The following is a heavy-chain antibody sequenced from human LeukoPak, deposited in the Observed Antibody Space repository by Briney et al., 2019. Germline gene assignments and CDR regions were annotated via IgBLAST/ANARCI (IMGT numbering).Heavy chain of an antibody. V-gene: IGHV3-21*01. CDR3: ARQRGYCSSGVCRGWFDP. CDR2: ISESSSFI. D-gene: IGHD2-8*01. Sequence: GGSLRLSCAASGFTFRNYNMNWVRQAPGKGLEWVSSISESSSFIQYADSLKGRFAISRDNAKNSLYLQMNSLRAEDTAVYYCARQRGYCSSGVCRGWFDPWGQETLVTVSS. J-gene: IGHJ5*02. CDR1: GFTFRNYN.